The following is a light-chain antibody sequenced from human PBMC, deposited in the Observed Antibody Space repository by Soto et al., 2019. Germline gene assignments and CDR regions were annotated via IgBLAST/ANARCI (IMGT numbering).Light chain of an antibody. CDR1: QSVSSSY. J-gene: IGKJ2*01. V-gene: IGKV3-20*01. Sequence: EIVLTQSPGTLSLSPGERATLSCRASQSVSSSYLAWYQQKPGQAPRLLIYGASNRATGIPDRFSGSGSGTAFTLTISRREPEDFAVYYCPQYGSSPYTFGQGTKLEIK. CDR2: GAS. CDR3: PQYGSSPYT.